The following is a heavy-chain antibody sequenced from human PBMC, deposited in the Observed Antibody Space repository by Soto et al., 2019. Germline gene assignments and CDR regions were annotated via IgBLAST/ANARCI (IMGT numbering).Heavy chain of an antibody. V-gene: IGHV4-39*01. CDR3: APLTVSLSGPYGIHV. CDR2: MFYSGLT. Sequence: SATLSLACSVSGYSVSSSDYYWAWIRQPPGEGLEWIGSMFYSGLTYYNPSLKSRVTLSVDTYKNHFSVRLNSVTAADTAVYYCAPLTVSLSGPYGIHVWGQGTTVTVSS. D-gene: IGHD2-15*01. J-gene: IGHJ6*02. CDR1: GYSVSSSDYY.